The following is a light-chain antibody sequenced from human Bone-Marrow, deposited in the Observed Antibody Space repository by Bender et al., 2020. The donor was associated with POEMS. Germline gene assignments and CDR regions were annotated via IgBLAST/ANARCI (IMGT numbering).Light chain of an antibody. V-gene: IGLV2-14*03. CDR2: DCN. J-gene: IGLJ3*02. Sequence: QSALTQPASVSGSPGHSITISCTGTSSDVGAYNFVSWYQQHTGKAPKLIIYDCNNRPAGVSNRFSGSKSGDAASMTISGLQPEDEAKYYCNSFTTSSTWVFGGGTEVTVL. CDR1: SSDVGAYNF. CDR3: NSFTTSSTWV.